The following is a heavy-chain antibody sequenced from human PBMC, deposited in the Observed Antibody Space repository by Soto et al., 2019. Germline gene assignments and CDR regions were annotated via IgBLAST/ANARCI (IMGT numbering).Heavy chain of an antibody. Sequence: QVQLVQSGGEVKKPGSSVKVSCKASGDTFTHHVFNWVRQAPGQGLEWMGGIISLFGTPNYSQRFQGRVTITADESTATSYMELSSLRSEDTAVYYCARDLGIGYDPGDYWGQGTLVTVSS. D-gene: IGHD3-22*01. CDR2: IISLFGTP. CDR1: GDTFTHHV. V-gene: IGHV1-69*12. J-gene: IGHJ4*02. CDR3: ARDLGIGYDPGDY.